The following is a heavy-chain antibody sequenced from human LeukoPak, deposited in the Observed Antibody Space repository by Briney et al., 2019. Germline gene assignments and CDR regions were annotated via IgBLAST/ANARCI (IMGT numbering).Heavy chain of an antibody. D-gene: IGHD2-2*01. CDR3: AKDTGVGYCSSTSCYFDY. J-gene: IGHJ4*02. CDR1: GFTFSSYG. CDR2: ISYDGSNK. V-gene: IGHV3-30*18. Sequence: GGSLRLSCAASGFTFSSYGMHWVRQAPGKGLEWVAVISYDGSNKYYADSVKGRLTISRDNSKNTLYLQMNSLRAEDTAVYYCAKDTGVGYCSSTSCYFDYWGQGTLVTVSS.